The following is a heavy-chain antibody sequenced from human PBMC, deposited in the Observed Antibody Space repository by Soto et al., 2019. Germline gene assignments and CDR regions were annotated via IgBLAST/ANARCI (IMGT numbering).Heavy chain of an antibody. Sequence: QVQLVQSGAEVKKPGSSVKVSCKASGGTFSSHGFNWVRQAAGQGLEWIGGSIPLFGITNHTQKFQDRVTRSPDPSTTPAYSELRRPRSDDTAVYYCASERGDGLVNWGPGTVITVSP. CDR3: ASERGDGLVN. J-gene: IGHJ4*02. CDR2: SIPLFGIT. D-gene: IGHD3-10*01. CDR1: GGTFSSHG. V-gene: IGHV1-69*05.